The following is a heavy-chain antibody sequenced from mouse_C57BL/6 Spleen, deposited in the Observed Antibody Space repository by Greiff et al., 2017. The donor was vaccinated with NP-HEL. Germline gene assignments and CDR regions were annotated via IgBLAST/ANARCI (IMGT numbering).Heavy chain of an antibody. Sequence: QVHVKQSGAELVRPGTSVKLSCKASGYTFTSYWMHWVKQRPGQGLEWIGVIDPSDSYTNYNQKFKGKATLTVDTSSSTAYMQLSSLTSEDSAVYYCARWAFDYWGQGTTLTVSS. J-gene: IGHJ2*01. V-gene: IGHV1-59*01. CDR1: GYTFTSYW. CDR3: ARWAFDY. CDR2: IDPSDSYT.